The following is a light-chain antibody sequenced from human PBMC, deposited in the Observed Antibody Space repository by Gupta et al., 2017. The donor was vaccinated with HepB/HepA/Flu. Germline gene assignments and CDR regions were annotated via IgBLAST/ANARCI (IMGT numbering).Light chain of an antibody. V-gene: IGLV2-14*03. CDR1: SRDVGSYNY. J-gene: IGLJ2*01. CDR2: DVT. Sequence: QSALTQPASVSGSPGQSITISGTGTSRDVGSYNYVSWYQQFPGKAPKLLIYDVTSRPSGVSSRFSGSKSGNTASLTISGLQAEDEADYYCSSYTRTITPVFGGGTKLTVL. CDR3: SSYTRTITPV.